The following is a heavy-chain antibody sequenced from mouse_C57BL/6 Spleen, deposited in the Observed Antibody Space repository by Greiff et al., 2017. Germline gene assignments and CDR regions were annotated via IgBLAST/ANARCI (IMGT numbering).Heavy chain of an antibody. CDR3: ARSYGSSSDY. Sequence: VQLQQSGAELVRPGTSVKVSCKASGYAFTNYLIEWVKQRPGQGLEWIGVINTGSGGTKYNEKCKGKATLTADESSSTAYMQLSSLTSEDSAVYFCARSYGSSSDYGGQGTTLTVSS. J-gene: IGHJ2*01. D-gene: IGHD1-1*01. CDR1: GYAFTNYL. V-gene: IGHV1-54*01. CDR2: INTGSGGT.